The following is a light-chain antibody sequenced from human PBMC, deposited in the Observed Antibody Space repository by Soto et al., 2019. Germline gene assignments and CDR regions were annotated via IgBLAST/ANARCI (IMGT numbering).Light chain of an antibody. V-gene: IGKV1-39*01. CDR2: AAS. Sequence: DIQMTQSPSSVSASVGDRVTITCRASQSITNYLNWYQHKPGQAPNLLSYAASTLQAGVPSRFRGSGSGTDFTLTISSLQPEDFATYFCQQSNSSPPTFGGGTKVDIK. CDR1: QSITNY. J-gene: IGKJ4*01. CDR3: QQSNSSPPT.